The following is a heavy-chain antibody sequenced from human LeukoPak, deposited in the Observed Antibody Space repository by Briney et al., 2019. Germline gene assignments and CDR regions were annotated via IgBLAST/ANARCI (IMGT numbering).Heavy chain of an antibody. CDR3: ARNRGGSSSVYFDY. Sequence: GGSLRLSCAASGFTFSSYSMNWVRQAPGKGLEWVSSISSSSSYIYYADSVKGRFTISRDNAKNSLYLQMNSLRAEDTAVYYRARNRGGSSSVYFDYWGQGTLVTVSS. J-gene: IGHJ4*02. D-gene: IGHD6-6*01. CDR2: ISSSSSYI. CDR1: GFTFSSYS. V-gene: IGHV3-21*01.